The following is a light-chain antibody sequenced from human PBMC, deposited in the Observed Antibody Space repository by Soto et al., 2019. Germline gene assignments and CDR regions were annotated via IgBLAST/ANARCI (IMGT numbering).Light chain of an antibody. V-gene: IGKV3-11*01. CDR2: DAT. CDR3: QQRSNWPLT. J-gene: IGKJ4*01. Sequence: EVVMTQSPATLSVSPGERATLSCKASQSVRNNLVWYLQKPGQAPRPIIYDATTRATGIPVRFSGSGSGTDFTLTISSLEPADFAVYYCQQRSNWPLTFGGGTKVDIK. CDR1: QSVRNN.